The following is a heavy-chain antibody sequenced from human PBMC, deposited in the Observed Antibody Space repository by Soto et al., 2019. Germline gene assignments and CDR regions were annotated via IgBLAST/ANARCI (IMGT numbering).Heavy chain of an antibody. Sequence: QITLKESGPTLVKPTQTLTLTCTFSGFSLNTRGVGVGWIRQPPGKALEWIALIYWDDYKHYSPSLNSRLTITKDTSKNQVVLTITHMDPVDTATYFCAQKGGGDRILDYWGQGTVVTVSS. V-gene: IGHV2-5*02. CDR1: GFSLNTRGVG. CDR2: IYWDDYK. D-gene: IGHD3-16*01. CDR3: AQKGGGDRILDY. J-gene: IGHJ4*02.